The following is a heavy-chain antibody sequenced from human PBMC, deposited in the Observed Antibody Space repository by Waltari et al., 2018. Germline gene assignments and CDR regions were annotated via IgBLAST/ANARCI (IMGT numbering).Heavy chain of an antibody. J-gene: IGHJ4*02. Sequence: DVRLSESGGGLAQPGGALRPSCGACEFTVSNRAMSWVRQAPGKGLEWVSALVRSGFGTHYADSVKGRFAISRDNAKNTLYLQMNSLRAEDTAVYYCAKCEMYDSGWCAFFRYWGQGTLVTVSS. CDR3: AKCEMYDSGWCAFFRY. D-gene: IGHD6-19*01. V-gene: IGHV3-23*01. CDR1: EFTVSNRA. CDR2: LVRSGFGT.